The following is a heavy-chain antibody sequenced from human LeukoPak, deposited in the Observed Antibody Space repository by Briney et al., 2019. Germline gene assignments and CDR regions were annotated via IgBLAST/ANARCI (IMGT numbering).Heavy chain of an antibody. CDR2: ISGSGGST. D-gene: IGHD3-22*01. Sequence: PGGSLRLSCAASGFTFSSYAMSWVRQAPGKGLEWVSAISGSGGSTYYADSVKGRFTISRDNSKNTLYLQMNSLRAEDTAVYYCARHYDSSGYYPWYFDYWGQGTLVTVSS. V-gene: IGHV3-23*01. J-gene: IGHJ4*02. CDR1: GFTFSSYA. CDR3: ARHYDSSGYYPWYFDY.